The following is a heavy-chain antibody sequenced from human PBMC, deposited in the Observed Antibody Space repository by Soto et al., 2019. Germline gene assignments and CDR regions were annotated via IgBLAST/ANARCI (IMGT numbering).Heavy chain of an antibody. CDR2: ISSSGSTI. D-gene: IGHD6-13*01. V-gene: IGHV3-48*03. CDR3: ASASGSIAASGIYYFDY. Sequence: GGSLRLSCAASGFTFSSYEMNWVRQAPGKGLEWVSYISSSGSTICYADSVKGRFTISRDNAKNSLYLQMNSLRAEDTAVYYCASASGSIAASGIYYFDYWGQGTLVTVSS. J-gene: IGHJ4*02. CDR1: GFTFSSYE.